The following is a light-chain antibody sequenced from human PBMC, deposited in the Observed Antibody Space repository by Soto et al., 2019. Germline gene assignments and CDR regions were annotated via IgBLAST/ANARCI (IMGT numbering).Light chain of an antibody. J-gene: IGLJ1*01. CDR3: AAWDASLSACV. CDR2: YNN. CDR1: DSNIGSNS. V-gene: IGLV1-47*02. Sequence: QSLLTHQPSASWTAGQVVTISFSGGDSNIGSNSVYWYQHLPRMAPKLLIYYNNQRPSGVPDRFSGSRSGTSASLAIVGLRSEDEAVYYCAAWDASLSACVFGNGTKVTVL.